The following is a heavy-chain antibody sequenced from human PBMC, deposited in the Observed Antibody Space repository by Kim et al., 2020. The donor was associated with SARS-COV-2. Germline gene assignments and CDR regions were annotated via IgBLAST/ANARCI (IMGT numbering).Heavy chain of an antibody. V-gene: IGHV3-15*01. J-gene: IGHJ4*02. CDR3: KTVDTAMAELAFDY. CDR1: GFTFSNAW. CDR2: IKSKTDGGTT. Sequence: GGSLRLSCAASGFTFSNAWMSWVRQAPGKGLEWVGRIKSKTDGGTTDYAAPVKGRFTISRDDSKNTLYLQMNSLKTEDTAVYYCKTVDTAMAELAFDYWGQGTLVTVSS. D-gene: IGHD5-18*01.